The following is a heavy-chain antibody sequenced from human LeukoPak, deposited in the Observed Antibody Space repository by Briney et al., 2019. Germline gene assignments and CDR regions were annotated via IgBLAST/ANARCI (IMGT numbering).Heavy chain of an antibody. V-gene: IGHV4-39*01. CDR2: IYYSGST. CDR1: GGSISSSTYY. D-gene: IGHD3-16*01. CDR3: LGDSFDY. Sequence: SETLSLTCTVSGGSISSSTYYWGWIRQPPGKGLEWIGSIYYSGSTYYNPSLKSRVTTSVDTSKDQFSLNLSSVTAADTGARGRLGDSFDYWGQGILVTVSS. J-gene: IGHJ4*02.